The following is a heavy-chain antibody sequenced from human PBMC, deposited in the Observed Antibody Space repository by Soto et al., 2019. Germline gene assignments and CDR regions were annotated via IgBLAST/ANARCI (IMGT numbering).Heavy chain of an antibody. V-gene: IGHV3-23*01. CDR1: GFTFSNYA. D-gene: IGHD6-19*01. J-gene: IGHJ4*02. CDR2: ISGSGGST. CDR3: AKNPGSALGYSSRWLLFAF. Sequence: PGGSLRLSCAASGFTFSNYAMSWVRQAPGKGLEWVSTISGSGGSTYYADSVKGRFTISRDNSKNTLYVQMNSLRAEDTALYYCAKNPGSALGYSSRWLLFAFWGQGTLVTVSS.